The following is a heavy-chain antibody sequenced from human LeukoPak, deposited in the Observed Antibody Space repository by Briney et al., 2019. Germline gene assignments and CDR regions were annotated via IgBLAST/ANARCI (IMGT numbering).Heavy chain of an antibody. CDR1: GDYISRGEYY. CDR3: ARHHDYGDYTGVSYFDY. CDR2: IYYSGTT. D-gene: IGHD4-17*01. Sequence: SETLSLTCTVSGDYISRGEYYWSWIRQHPGKGLEWIGYIYYSGTTYYSPSLESRVTISLDTSKNQFSLKLGSVTAADTAVYYCARHHDYGDYTGVSYFDYWGQGTLVTVSS. V-gene: IGHV4-31*03. J-gene: IGHJ4*02.